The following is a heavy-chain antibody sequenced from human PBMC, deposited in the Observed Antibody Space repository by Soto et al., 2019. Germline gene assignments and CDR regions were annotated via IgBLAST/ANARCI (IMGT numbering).Heavy chain of an antibody. CDR1: CFTLSSYW. J-gene: IGHJ3*02. D-gene: IGHD3-10*01. V-gene: IGHV3-7*01. CDR2: IREDGKEI. CDR3: GTDQWGGAFDI. Sequence: HPGGSLRLSCASSCFTLSSYWMAWVRQTPGRGLEFVANIREDGKEINYVDSVKGRFTISRDDAKNSLFLQMNSLRDDDTAVYYCGTDQWGGAFDIGGQGTMVTVSS.